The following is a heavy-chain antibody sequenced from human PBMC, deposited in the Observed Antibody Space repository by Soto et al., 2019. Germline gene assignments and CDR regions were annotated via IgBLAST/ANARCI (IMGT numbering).Heavy chain of an antibody. V-gene: IGHV3-33*01. CDR1: GFTFSSYG. D-gene: IGHD2-2*01. CDR3: ARDVMVGYCSSTSCSHYYYYYYMDV. J-gene: IGHJ6*03. Sequence: GGSLRLSCAASGFTFSSYGRHWVRQAPGKGLEWVAVIWYDGSNKYYADSVKGRFTISRDNSKNTLYLQMNSLRAEDTAVYYCARDVMVGYCSSTSCSHYYYYYYMDVWGKGTTVTVSS. CDR2: IWYDGSNK.